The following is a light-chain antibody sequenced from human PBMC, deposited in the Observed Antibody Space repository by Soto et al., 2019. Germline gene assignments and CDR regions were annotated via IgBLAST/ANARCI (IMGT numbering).Light chain of an antibody. CDR1: QSVSSY. V-gene: IGKV3-11*01. CDR2: DAS. Sequence: EIVLTQSPATLSLSPGERATLSCRASQSVSSYLAWYQQKPGQAPRLLIYDASNRATGIPARFSGSGSGTDFTITISSLEPEYFAVYYCQQRSNWLTFGGGTKVEIK. J-gene: IGKJ4*01. CDR3: QQRSNWLT.